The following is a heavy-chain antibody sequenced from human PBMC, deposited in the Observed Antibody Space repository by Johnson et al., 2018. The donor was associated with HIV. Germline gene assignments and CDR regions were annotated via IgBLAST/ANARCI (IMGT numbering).Heavy chain of an antibody. D-gene: IGHD1-26*01. CDR3: VKGVVGAEDVFDI. CDR2: IWHDGRDV. J-gene: IGHJ3*02. V-gene: IGHV3-33*06. Sequence: QVQLVESGGGVVQPGTSLRLSCAASGFTFSSYGIHWVRQAPGKGLEWVAFIWHDGRDVYYADSVKGRFTISRDNSKNTLYLQMNSLRAEDTAVYYCVKGVVGAEDVFDIWGQGTMVTVSS. CDR1: GFTFSSYG.